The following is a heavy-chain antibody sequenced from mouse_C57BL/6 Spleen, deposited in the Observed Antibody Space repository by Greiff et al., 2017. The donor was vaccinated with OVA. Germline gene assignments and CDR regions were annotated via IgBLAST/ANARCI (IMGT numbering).Heavy chain of an antibody. D-gene: IGHD4-1*01. Sequence: EVHLVESGEGLVKPGGSLKLSCAASGFTFSSYAMSWVRQTPEKRLEWVAYISSGGDYIYYADTVKGRFTISRDNARNTLYLQMSSLKSEDTAMYYCTRDKGNWDMDYWGQGTSVTVSS. V-gene: IGHV5-9-1*02. CDR3: TRDKGNWDMDY. CDR1: GFTFSSYA. J-gene: IGHJ4*01. CDR2: ISSGGDYI.